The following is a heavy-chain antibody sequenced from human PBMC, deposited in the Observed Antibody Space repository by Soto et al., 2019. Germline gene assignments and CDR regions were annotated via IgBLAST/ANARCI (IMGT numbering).Heavy chain of an antibody. CDR3: ANAPKNDAFDI. V-gene: IGHV3-23*01. CDR1: GFTFSSYA. J-gene: IGHJ3*02. CDR2: ISGSGGST. Sequence: GGSLRLSCAASGFTFSSYAMSWVRQAPGKGLGWVSGISGSGGSTYYADSVKGRFTISRDNPKNTLYLQMNSLRAEDTAVYYCANAPKNDAFDIWGQGTMVTVSS.